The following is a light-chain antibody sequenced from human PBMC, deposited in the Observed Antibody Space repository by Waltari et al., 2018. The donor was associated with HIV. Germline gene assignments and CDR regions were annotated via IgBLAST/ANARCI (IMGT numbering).Light chain of an antibody. CDR3: AAWDDILSGWV. Sequence: QSVLTQPPSASGTPGQRVTISCSGSSANVGNTVYWYQQLPGTAPKVLIYRDNQRPSGVPDRFSGSRSGTSASLDVSGLRSEDEANYLCAAWDDILSGWVFGGGTKLTVL. J-gene: IGLJ3*02. V-gene: IGLV1-47*01. CDR1: SANVGNT. CDR2: RDN.